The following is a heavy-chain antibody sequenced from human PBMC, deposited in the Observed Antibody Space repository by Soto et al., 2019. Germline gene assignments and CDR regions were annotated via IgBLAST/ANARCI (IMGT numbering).Heavy chain of an antibody. CDR3: ARDRRGTGFTPGALDY. Sequence: QVQLQESGPGLVKPSQTLSLTCTVSGDSISSGGYYWSWIRQHPGKGLEWIGYIYYRGSTDSNPSLTSRVTISVDTSKNQLSLQLSSVTAADTAVYYCARDRRGTGFTPGALDYWGQGTLVTVSS. CDR1: GDSISSGGYY. J-gene: IGHJ4*02. CDR2: IYYRGST. D-gene: IGHD1-1*01. V-gene: IGHV4-31*03.